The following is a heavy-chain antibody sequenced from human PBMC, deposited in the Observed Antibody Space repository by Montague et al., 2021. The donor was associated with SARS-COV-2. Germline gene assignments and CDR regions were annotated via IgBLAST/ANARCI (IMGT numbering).Heavy chain of an antibody. CDR2: XDWXDDK. D-gene: IGHD3-9*01. V-gene: IGHV2-70*04. Sequence: PALVKPTQTLTLTCTFSGFSLSTSGMRASWIRQPPGKALEWLARXDWXDDKFYSTSLKTRLTISKDTSKNQVVLTMTNMDPVDTATYYCARSYYDILTAYYTPFDYGGQGTLVTVSS. CDR3: ARSYYDILTAYYTPFDY. CDR1: GFSLSTSGMR. J-gene: IGHJ4*02.